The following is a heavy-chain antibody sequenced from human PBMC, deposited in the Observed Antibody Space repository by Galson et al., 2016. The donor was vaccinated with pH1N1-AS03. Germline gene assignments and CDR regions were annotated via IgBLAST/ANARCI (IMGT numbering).Heavy chain of an antibody. Sequence: TLSLTCTVSDGSISSNVYYWSWIRQAAGKGLEWIGYISSTGNTIYKSSLKSRVAISIDTSKSQFSLNLASVTAADTAVYYCARAKGSGWPNKHYFDSWGPGTLVIVSS. CDR3: ARAKGSGWPNKHYFDS. CDR1: DGSISSNVYY. D-gene: IGHD6-19*01. J-gene: IGHJ4*02. V-gene: IGHV4-61*09. CDR2: ISSTGNT.